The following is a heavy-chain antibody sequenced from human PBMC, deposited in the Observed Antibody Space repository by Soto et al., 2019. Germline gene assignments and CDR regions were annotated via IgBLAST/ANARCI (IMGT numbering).Heavy chain of an antibody. CDR1: GFTFSSYS. Sequence: AGGSLRLSCAASGFTFSSYSMNWVRQAPGKGLEWVSYISSSSSTIYYADSVKGRFTISRDNAKNSLYLQMNSLRAEDTAVYYWARDSDDSSGYYLLGVYYFDYWGQGTLVTVSS. D-gene: IGHD3-22*01. V-gene: IGHV3-48*01. CDR2: ISSSSSTI. J-gene: IGHJ4*02. CDR3: ARDSDDSSGYYLLGVYYFDY.